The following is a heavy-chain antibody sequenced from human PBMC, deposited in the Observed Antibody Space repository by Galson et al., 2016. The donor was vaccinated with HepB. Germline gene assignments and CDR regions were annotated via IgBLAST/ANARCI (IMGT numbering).Heavy chain of an antibody. CDR1: GFSFSNYG. CDR3: ARNNWICGAPRCSAQDY. D-gene: IGHD1-20*01. V-gene: IGHV3-30*03. J-gene: IGHJ4*02. CDR2: ISYDGSQK. Sequence: SLRLSCAASGFSFSNYGMHWARQAPGKGLEWVAVISYDGSQKYYADSVKGRFTISRDNSRNTLYLQVDSLRAEDASMYYCARNNWICGAPRCSAQDYWGQGTLVIVSS.